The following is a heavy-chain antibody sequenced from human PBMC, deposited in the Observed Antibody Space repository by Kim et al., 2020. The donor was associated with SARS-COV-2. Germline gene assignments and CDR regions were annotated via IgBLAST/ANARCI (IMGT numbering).Heavy chain of an antibody. Sequence: ASVKVSCKASGYTFTSYDINWVRQATGQGLEWMGWMNPNSGNTGYAQKFQGRVTMTRNTSISTAYMELSSLRSEDTAVYYCARNRLFPTIFSYYYYMDVWGKGTTVTVSS. D-gene: IGHD2-21*01. CDR1: GYTFTSYD. V-gene: IGHV1-8*01. CDR3: ARNRLFPTIFSYYYYMDV. J-gene: IGHJ6*03. CDR2: MNPNSGNT.